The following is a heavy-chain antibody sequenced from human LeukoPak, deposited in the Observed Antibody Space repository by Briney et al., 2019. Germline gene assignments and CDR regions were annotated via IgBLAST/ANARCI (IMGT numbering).Heavy chain of an antibody. J-gene: IGHJ6*02. Sequence: PSETLSLTCTVSGGSISSYYWSWIRQPPGKGLEWIGYIYYSGSTNYNPSLKSRVTISVDTSKNRFSLKLSSVTAADTAVYYCARYPDYDFWSGYDNYYYYGMDVWGQGTTVTVSS. D-gene: IGHD3-3*01. V-gene: IGHV4-59*08. CDR2: IYYSGST. CDR1: GGSISSYY. CDR3: ARYPDYDFWSGYDNYYYYGMDV.